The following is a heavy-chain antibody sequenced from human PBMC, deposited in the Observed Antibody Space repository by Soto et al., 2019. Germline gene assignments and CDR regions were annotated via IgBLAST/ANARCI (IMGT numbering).Heavy chain of an antibody. Sequence: GGSLRLSCAASGFTFSSYSMNWVRQAPGKGLEWVSYISSSSSTIYYADSVKGRFTISRDNSKNTLYLQMNSLRAEDTAVYYCAKATVAARSRWFDYWGQGTLVTVSS. V-gene: IGHV3-48*01. D-gene: IGHD6-13*01. CDR2: ISSSSSTI. J-gene: IGHJ4*02. CDR1: GFTFSSYS. CDR3: AKATVAARSRWFDY.